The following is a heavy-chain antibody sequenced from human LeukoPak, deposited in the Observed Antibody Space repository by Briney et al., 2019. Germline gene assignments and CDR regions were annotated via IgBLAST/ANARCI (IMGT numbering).Heavy chain of an antibody. D-gene: IGHD1-26*01. CDR1: GFTFSSYG. CDR2: ISYDGSNK. V-gene: IGHV3-30*18. Sequence: PGGSLRLSCAASGFTFSSYGMHWVRQAPGRGLECVADISYDGSNKYYAASVQGRFTISRDNSKNTLYLQMNSLRAEDTAVYYCANGGIVGATTDWEYYFDYWGQGTLVTVSS. J-gene: IGHJ4*02. CDR3: ANGGIVGATTDWEYYFDY.